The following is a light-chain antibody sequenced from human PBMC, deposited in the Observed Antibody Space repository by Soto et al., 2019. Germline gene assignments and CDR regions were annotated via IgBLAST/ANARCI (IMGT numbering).Light chain of an antibody. CDR1: QSVSSTY. J-gene: IGKJ1*01. Sequence: TQSPSAMSLSPGERATLSCRASQSVSSTYVAWYQQKSGQAPRLLIYGASSRATGIPDRFSGSGSGTDFTLTISRLEPEDFAVYYCHQYVSSWTFGQGTKVDI. CDR3: HQYVSSWT. CDR2: GAS. V-gene: IGKV3-20*01.